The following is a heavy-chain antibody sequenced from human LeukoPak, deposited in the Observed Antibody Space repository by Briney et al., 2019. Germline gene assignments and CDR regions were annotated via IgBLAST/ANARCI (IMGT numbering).Heavy chain of an antibody. CDR3: ARQSVRPGASPLFDY. D-gene: IGHD1-14*01. CDR1: GYTFTTYG. CDR2: ISAYNGNT. J-gene: IGHJ4*02. Sequence: ASVTVSCKASGYTFTTYGITWVRQAPGQGLEWMGWISAYNGNTNYAQKLQGRVTMTTDTSTSTAYMELRSLRSDDTAVYYCARQSVRPGASPLFDYWGQGTLVTVSS. V-gene: IGHV1-18*01.